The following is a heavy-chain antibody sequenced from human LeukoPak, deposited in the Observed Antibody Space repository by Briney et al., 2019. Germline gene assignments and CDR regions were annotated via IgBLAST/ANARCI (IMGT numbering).Heavy chain of an antibody. CDR1: GYTFTGYY. Sequence: GASVKVSCKASGYTFTGYYMQWVRQAPGQGLEWMGWINPNSGGTNYAQKFQGRVTMTRDTSISTAYMELSRLRSDDTAVYYCARDLYGDYPLSAFDIWGQGTMVTVSS. D-gene: IGHD4-17*01. V-gene: IGHV1-2*02. CDR3: ARDLYGDYPLSAFDI. CDR2: INPNSGGT. J-gene: IGHJ3*02.